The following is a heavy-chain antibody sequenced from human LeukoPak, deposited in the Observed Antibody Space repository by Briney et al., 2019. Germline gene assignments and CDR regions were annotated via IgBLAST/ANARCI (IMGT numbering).Heavy chain of an antibody. V-gene: IGHV3-30-3*02. D-gene: IGHD4-17*01. Sequence: QPGRSLRLSCAASGFTFGSYAMHWVRQAPGKGLEWVAVISYDGSNKYYADSVKGRFTISRDNSKNTLYLQMNSLRAEDTAVYYCVKKGQADDYGNPDWGQGALVTVSP. CDR3: VKKGQADDYGNPD. CDR2: ISYDGSNK. CDR1: GFTFGSYA. J-gene: IGHJ4*02.